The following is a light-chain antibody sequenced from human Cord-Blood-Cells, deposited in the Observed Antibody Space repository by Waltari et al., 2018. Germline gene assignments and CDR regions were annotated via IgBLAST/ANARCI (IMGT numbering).Light chain of an antibody. CDR2: EVS. CDR1: RSDVGGYNY. V-gene: IGLV2-14*01. Sequence: QSALTQPASVSGSPGQSITISCTGIRSDVGGYNYVPWYQQHPGKAPKLMIYEVSNRPSGVSNRFSGSKSGNTASLTISGLQAEDEADYYCSSYTSSSTLVFGTGTKVTVL. J-gene: IGLJ1*01. CDR3: SSYTSSSTLV.